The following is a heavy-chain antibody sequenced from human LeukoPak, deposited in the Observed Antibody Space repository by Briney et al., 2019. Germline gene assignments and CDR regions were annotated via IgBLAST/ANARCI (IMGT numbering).Heavy chain of an antibody. CDR2: MNPNSGNT. J-gene: IGHJ6*03. D-gene: IGHD3-10*01. CDR1: GYTFTSYD. CDR3: ARGRITMVRGVISHYYYMDV. Sequence: ASVKVSCKASGYTFTSYDINWVRQATGQGLEWMGWMNPNSGNTGYAQKFQGRATMTRNTSISTAYMELSSLRSEDTAVYYCARGRITMVRGVISHYYYMDVWGKGTTVTVSS. V-gene: IGHV1-8*01.